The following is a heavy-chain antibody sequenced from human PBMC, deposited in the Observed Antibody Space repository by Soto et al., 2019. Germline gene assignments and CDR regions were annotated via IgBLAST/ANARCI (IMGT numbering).Heavy chain of an antibody. Sequence: SETLSLTCTVSGGSISSGDYYWSWIRQPPGKGLEWIGYIYYSGSTYYNPSLKSRVTISVDTSKNQFSLKLSSVTAADTAVYYCARVRGSKIPLWLEYYYYGMDVWGQGTTVTVSS. CDR2: IYYSGST. CDR3: ARVRGSKIPLWLEYYYYGMDV. CDR1: GGSISSGDYY. D-gene: IGHD5-18*01. V-gene: IGHV4-30-4*01. J-gene: IGHJ6*02.